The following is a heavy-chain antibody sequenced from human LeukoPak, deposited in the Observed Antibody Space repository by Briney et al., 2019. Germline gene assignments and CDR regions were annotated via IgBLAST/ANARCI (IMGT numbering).Heavy chain of an antibody. V-gene: IGHV3-11*04. Sequence: GGSLRLSCAASGFTFSDYYMSWIRQAPGKGLEWVSYISSSGSTIYYADSVKGRFTISRDNAKNSLYLQMNSLRAEDTAVYYCASSSSSGWYDYFDYWGQGTLVTVSS. J-gene: IGHJ4*02. CDR2: ISSSGSTI. D-gene: IGHD6-19*01. CDR1: GFTFSDYY. CDR3: ASSSSSGWYDYFDY.